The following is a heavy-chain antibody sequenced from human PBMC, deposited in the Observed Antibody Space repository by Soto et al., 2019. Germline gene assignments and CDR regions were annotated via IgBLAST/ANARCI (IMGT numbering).Heavy chain of an antibody. CDR2: ISGSGGAT. V-gene: IGHV3-23*01. Sequence: EVQLLESGGGLVQPGGPLRLSCAASGFTFSSYEMNRVRQAPGKGLEWVSTISGSGGATYYADSVKGRFTISRDNSKNTLYLQMNSLRAEDTAAYYCAKRDHRAFDIWGQGTMVTVSS. J-gene: IGHJ3*02. CDR1: GFTFSSYE. CDR3: AKRDHRAFDI.